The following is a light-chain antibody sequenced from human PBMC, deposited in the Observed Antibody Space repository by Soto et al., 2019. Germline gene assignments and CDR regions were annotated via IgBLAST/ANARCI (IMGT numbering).Light chain of an antibody. V-gene: IGKV1-12*01. CDR2: GAS. CDR3: QHAYSFPLT. Sequence: DIQMTQSPSSVSASVGDRVTITCRASQGLGVWLGWYQQKPGKAPQLLIFGASGLQTEVPSRFSGSGSGTDFTLTISSLQPEDFATYYCQHAYSFPLTFGGGTKVDIK. J-gene: IGKJ4*01. CDR1: QGLGVW.